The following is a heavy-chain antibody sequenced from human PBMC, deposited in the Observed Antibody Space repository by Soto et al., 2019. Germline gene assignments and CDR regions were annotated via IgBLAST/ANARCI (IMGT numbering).Heavy chain of an antibody. V-gene: IGHV3-30*18. Sequence: PGGSLRLSCAASGFTFSSYGMHWVRQAPGKGLEWVAVISYDGSNKYYADSVKGRFTISRDNSKNTLYLQMNSLRAEDTAVYYCAKVGVKDYGMDVWGQGTMVTVSS. CDR3: AKVGVKDYGMDV. J-gene: IGHJ6*02. CDR1: GFTFSSYG. CDR2: ISYDGSNK.